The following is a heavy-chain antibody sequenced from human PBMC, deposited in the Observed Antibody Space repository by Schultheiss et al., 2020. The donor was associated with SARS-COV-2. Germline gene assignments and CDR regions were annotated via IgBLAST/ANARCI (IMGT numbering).Heavy chain of an antibody. CDR3: ARPLSSSRKTTGDY. CDR2: IYSGGST. Sequence: GGSLRLSCAASGFTVSSNYMSWVRQAPGKGLEWVSVIYSGGSTYYADSVKGRFTISRDNSKNTLYLQMNSLRAEDTAVYYCARPLSSSRKTTGDYWGQGTLVTVSS. CDR1: GFTVSSNY. D-gene: IGHD6-13*01. V-gene: IGHV3-66*01. J-gene: IGHJ4*02.